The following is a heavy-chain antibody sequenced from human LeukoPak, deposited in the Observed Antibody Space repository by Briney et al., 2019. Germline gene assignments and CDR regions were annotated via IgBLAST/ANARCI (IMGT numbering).Heavy chain of an antibody. CDR2: ITGGGDTT. D-gene: IGHD2-8*02. Sequence: GGSLRLSCAASGFTFSDYAMSWVRQAPGKGLEWVSAITGGGDTTYYADPVKGRFTISRDNPKSTVYLQMHGLRAEDTAIYYCAKDFGCTGGSCPFVTAILANWGQGTLVTVSS. J-gene: IGHJ4*02. CDR1: GFTFSDYA. CDR3: AKDFGCTGGSCPFVTAILAN. V-gene: IGHV3-23*01.